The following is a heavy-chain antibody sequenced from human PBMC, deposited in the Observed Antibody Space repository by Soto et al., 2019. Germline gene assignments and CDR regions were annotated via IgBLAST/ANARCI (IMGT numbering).Heavy chain of an antibody. Sequence: PGGSLRLSCAASGFSFSGNWMPWVRQAPGKGLELVANVNEDGSEKNYVDSVKGRFTISRDNAKNSLYLQVNSLTAADTAVYYCARLRSGWSIDYWGQGALVTVSS. D-gene: IGHD6-19*01. CDR1: GFSFSGNW. V-gene: IGHV3-7*03. CDR3: ARLRSGWSIDY. CDR2: VNEDGSEK. J-gene: IGHJ4*02.